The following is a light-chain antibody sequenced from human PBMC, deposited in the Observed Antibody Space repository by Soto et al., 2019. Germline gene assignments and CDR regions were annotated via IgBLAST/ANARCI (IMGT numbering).Light chain of an antibody. J-gene: IGLJ1*01. CDR3: SSYTSSTTRV. CDR2: EVG. V-gene: IGLV2-14*01. Sequence: QSVLAQPASVSGSPGQSITISCTGTSSDVGGYNYVSWYQQHPGKAPKLMIYEVGNRPSGVPNRFSASKSGNTASLTISGLQAEDEADYYCSSYTSSTTRVFGTGTKVTVL. CDR1: SSDVGGYNY.